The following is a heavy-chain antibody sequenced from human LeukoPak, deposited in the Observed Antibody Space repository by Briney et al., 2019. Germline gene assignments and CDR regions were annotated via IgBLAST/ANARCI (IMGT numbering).Heavy chain of an antibody. Sequence: PSETLSLTCSVSGDSISYFYWSWIRQAAGKGLEWIGRISSSGSTDYNASLKSRVTMSVDTSKNQLSLKVISVTAADTAVYYCARDDAFDIWGQGTMVTVSS. CDR3: ARDDAFDI. CDR1: GDSISYFY. V-gene: IGHV4-4*07. CDR2: ISSSGST. J-gene: IGHJ3*02.